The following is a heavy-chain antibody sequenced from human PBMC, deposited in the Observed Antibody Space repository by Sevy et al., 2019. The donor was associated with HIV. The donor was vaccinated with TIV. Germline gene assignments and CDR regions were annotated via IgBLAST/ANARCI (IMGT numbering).Heavy chain of an antibody. D-gene: IGHD4-17*01. V-gene: IGHV3-23*01. Sequence: GGSLRLSCAASGFTFSNAWMNWVRQAPGKGLEWVSTISGSGGSAYYADSVKGRFTISRDNSKNTLFLQMHSLRAEDTAVYYCAKGLRGTTTNNWFDPWGQGTLVTVSS. CDR3: AKGLRGTTTNNWFDP. CDR2: ISGSGGSA. J-gene: IGHJ5*02. CDR1: GFTFSNAW.